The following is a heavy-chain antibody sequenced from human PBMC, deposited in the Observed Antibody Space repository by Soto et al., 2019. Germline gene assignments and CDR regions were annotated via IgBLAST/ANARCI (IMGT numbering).Heavy chain of an antibody. CDR2: SSTYNSNT. CDR1: GYTFTNYG. J-gene: IGHJ4*02. V-gene: IGHV1-18*04. Sequence: ASVKVSCKASGYTFTNYGITWVRQAPGRGLEWTGWSSTYNSNTNYAQRFRGRVTMTTDRGTSTGYMELRSLTSEDTAVYFCARRYDSSGRTFDLWGQGTLVTVSS. D-gene: IGHD3-22*01. CDR3: ARRYDSSGRTFDL.